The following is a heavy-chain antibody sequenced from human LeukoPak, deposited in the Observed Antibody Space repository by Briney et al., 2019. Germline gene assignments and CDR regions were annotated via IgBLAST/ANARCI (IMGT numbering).Heavy chain of an antibody. V-gene: IGHV3-48*04. CDR1: GFTFSSYI. CDR2: ISGSSGIT. J-gene: IGHJ5*02. Sequence: GGSLRLSCAASGFTFSSYIMSWVRQAPGKGLEWVSHISGSSGITYYADSGKGRFTISRDNAKNPLYLQMNSLRAEDTAVYYCARGRGDILTGYYPRLNWFDPWGQGTLVTVSS. D-gene: IGHD3-9*01. CDR3: ARGRGDILTGYYPRLNWFDP.